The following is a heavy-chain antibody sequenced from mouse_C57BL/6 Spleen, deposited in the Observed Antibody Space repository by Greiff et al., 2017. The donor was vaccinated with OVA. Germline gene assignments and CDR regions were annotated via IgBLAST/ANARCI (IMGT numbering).Heavy chain of an antibody. D-gene: IGHD1-3*01. CDR1: GFTFSDAW. Sequence: EVKLVESGGGLVQPGGSMKLSCAASGFTFSDAWMDWVRQSPEKGLEWVAEIRNKANNHATYYAVSVKGRVAISRDDSKSSVYLQMTSLRAEDTGMYYCTIPPDCGSGPRWYFEVWGTGTTGTVAS. CDR2: IRNKANNHAT. CDR3: TIPPDCGSGPRWYFEV. V-gene: IGHV6-6*01. J-gene: IGHJ1*03.